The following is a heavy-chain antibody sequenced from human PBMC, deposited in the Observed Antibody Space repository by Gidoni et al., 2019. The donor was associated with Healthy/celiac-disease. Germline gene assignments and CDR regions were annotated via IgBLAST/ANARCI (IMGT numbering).Heavy chain of an antibody. CDR2: IYHSGST. J-gene: IGHJ6*02. V-gene: IGHV4-38-2*01. D-gene: IGHD3-10*01. CDR1: GSSISRGYY. Sequence: QVQLQESGPGLVKPSATLSLTCAVSGSSISRGYYWGWIRQPPGKGLAWLGSIYHSGSTYDNPSLKSRVTISVDTSKNQFSLKLSSVTAADTAVYYCASGDPGPYGMDVWGQGTTVTVSS. CDR3: ASGDPGPYGMDV.